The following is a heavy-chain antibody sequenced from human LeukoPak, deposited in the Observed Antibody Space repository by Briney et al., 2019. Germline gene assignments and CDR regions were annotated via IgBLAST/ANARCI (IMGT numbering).Heavy chain of an antibody. Sequence: GGSLRLSCAASGFTVSSNYMTWVRQAPGKGLEWVSVIYSGGSTYYANSVKGRFTISRDDSKNTVYLQLNSLRGEDTAIYYCARSRYLDWGGAFDMWGQGTMVTVSS. CDR3: ARSRYLDWGGAFDM. J-gene: IGHJ3*02. CDR2: IYSGGST. V-gene: IGHV3-66*01. D-gene: IGHD3-9*01. CDR1: GFTVSSNY.